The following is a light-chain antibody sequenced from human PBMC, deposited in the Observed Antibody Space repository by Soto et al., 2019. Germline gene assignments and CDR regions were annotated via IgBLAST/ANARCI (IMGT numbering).Light chain of an antibody. CDR1: SSDVAIYNY. CDR3: CSYAGSYTFARNV. CDR2: DVS. V-gene: IGLV2-11*01. J-gene: IGLJ1*01. Sequence: QSVLTQPRSVSGCPGQSVTISCTGTSSDVAIYNYISWYQQHPGEAPKLMIHDVSERPSGVPDRFSGSKSGNTASLTISGLQAEDEADYYCCSYAGSYTFARNVFGTGTKVTVL.